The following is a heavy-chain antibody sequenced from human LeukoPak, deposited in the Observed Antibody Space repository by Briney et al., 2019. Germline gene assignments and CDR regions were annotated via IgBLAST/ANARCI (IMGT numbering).Heavy chain of an antibody. V-gene: IGHV3-21*01. D-gene: IGHD6-6*01. J-gene: IGHJ4*02. CDR3: ARVAARGFLGSLGKSDY. Sequence: GGSLRLSCAASGFTFSSYSMNWVRQAPGKGLEWVSSISSSSSYIYYADSVKGRFTISRDNAKNSLYLQTNSLRAEDTAVYYCARVAARGFLGSLGKSDYWGQGTLVTVSS. CDR1: GFTFSSYS. CDR2: ISSSSSYI.